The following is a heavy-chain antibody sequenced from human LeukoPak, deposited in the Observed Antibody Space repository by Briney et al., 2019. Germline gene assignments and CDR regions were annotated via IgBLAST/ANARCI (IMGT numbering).Heavy chain of an antibody. J-gene: IGHJ4*02. CDR1: GGSISSSNW. CDR3: ARDDVRGYSYGYDY. Sequence: PSETLSLTCAVSGGSISSSNWWSWVRQPPGKGLEWIGEIYHSGSTNYNPSLKSRVTISVDKSKNQFSLKLSSVTAADTAVYYCARDDVRGYSYGYDYWGQGTLVTVSS. CDR2: IYHSGST. D-gene: IGHD5-18*01. V-gene: IGHV4-4*02.